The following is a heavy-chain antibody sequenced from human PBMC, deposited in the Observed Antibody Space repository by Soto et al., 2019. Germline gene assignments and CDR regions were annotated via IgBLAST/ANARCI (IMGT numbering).Heavy chain of an antibody. Sequence: GGSLRLSCAASGFTFSSYSMNWVRQAPGKGLEWVSSISSSSSYIYYADSVKGRFTISRDNAKNSLYLQMNSLRAEDTAVYYCAREAYCSSTSCHPDDAFDIWGQGTMVTVSS. J-gene: IGHJ3*02. CDR3: AREAYCSSTSCHPDDAFDI. D-gene: IGHD2-2*01. CDR2: ISSSSSYI. V-gene: IGHV3-21*01. CDR1: GFTFSSYS.